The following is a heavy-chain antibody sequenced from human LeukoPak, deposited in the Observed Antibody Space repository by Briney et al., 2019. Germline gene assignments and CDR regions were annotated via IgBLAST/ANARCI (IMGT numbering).Heavy chain of an antibody. CDR2: INPNSGGT. CDR3: ARDPGEGIAVAGGDY. J-gene: IGHJ4*02. Sequence: SSETVSYKPSVYTFTHYYMHWVRQAAGQGREGMGWINPNSGGTNFAQKFQGRVTMTRDTSISTAYMELSRLRSDDTAVYYCARDPGEGIAVAGGDYWGQGTLVTVSS. CDR1: VYTFTHYY. D-gene: IGHD6-19*01. V-gene: IGHV1-2*02.